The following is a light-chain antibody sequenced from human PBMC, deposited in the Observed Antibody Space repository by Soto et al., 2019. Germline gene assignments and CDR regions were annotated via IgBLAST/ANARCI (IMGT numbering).Light chain of an antibody. CDR2: DVS. Sequence: QSVLTQPAAVSGSPGQSITISCTGTTSDVGRYNYVSCYQQHPGKAPKLIIYDVSNRPSGVSNRFSGSKSGNTASLTISGLQAEDEADYYCTSYTSSSTYVFGTGTKLTVL. CDR1: TSDVGRYNY. CDR3: TSYTSSSTYV. V-gene: IGLV2-14*01. J-gene: IGLJ1*01.